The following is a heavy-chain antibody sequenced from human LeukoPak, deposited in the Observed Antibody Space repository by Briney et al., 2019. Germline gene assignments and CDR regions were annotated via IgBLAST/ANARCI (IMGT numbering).Heavy chain of an antibody. V-gene: IGHV4-39*02. CDR2: VYYGRSP. J-gene: IGHJ4*02. CDR3: ARSSGTGTFSY. Sequence: PSETLSLTCTVSGDSISRSTYYWAWIRQPPGKGLEWIGSVYYGRSPYFNPSLESRAAISVDTSKNHFSLKMSSVTAADTAVYYCARSSGTGTFSYWGQGTLVTVSS. D-gene: IGHD6-25*01. CDR1: GDSISRSTYY.